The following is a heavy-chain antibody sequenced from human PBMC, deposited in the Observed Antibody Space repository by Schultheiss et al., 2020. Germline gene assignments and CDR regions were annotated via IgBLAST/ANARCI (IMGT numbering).Heavy chain of an antibody. V-gene: IGHV3-11*04. CDR1: GFTVSGNY. J-gene: IGHJ4*02. D-gene: IGHD4-17*01. CDR3: AKIGGDYEEDY. CDR2: ISRTGSTI. Sequence: GGSLRLSCASSGFTVSGNYMNWVRQAPGKGLEWVSYISRTGSTIYYSDSVKGRFTTSRDNAKNSLYLQMNSLRAEDTAVYYCAKIGGDYEEDYWGQGTLVTVSS.